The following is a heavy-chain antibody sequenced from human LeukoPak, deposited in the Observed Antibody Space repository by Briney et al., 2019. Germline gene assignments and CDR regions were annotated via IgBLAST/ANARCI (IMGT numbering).Heavy chain of an antibody. CDR2: FYPTGVS. CDR1: GASFSRSY. CDR3: AKVAGASEKYFDY. Sequence: SETLSLTCSVSGASFSRSYWSWIRQPAGKGLEWIGRFYPTGVSNYHPSLRSRVTMSVDTSKNQFFLKLTSVTAADTAVYYCAKVAGASEKYFDYWGQGILVTVSS. V-gene: IGHV4-4*07. J-gene: IGHJ4*02. D-gene: IGHD1-26*01.